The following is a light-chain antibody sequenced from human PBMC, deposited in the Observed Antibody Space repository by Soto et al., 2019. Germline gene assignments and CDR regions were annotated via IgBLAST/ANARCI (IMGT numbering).Light chain of an antibody. V-gene: IGKV3-20*01. CDR1: QSVSSSY. Sequence: EIVLTQSPGTLSLSPGERATLSCRASQSVSSSYLAWYQQKPGQAPRLLIYGASSRATGIPDRFSGSGSGTDFTLTISRLEPEDFAMYYCEQYGSAPTTFGQGTKVAIK. CDR2: GAS. J-gene: IGKJ1*01. CDR3: EQYGSAPTT.